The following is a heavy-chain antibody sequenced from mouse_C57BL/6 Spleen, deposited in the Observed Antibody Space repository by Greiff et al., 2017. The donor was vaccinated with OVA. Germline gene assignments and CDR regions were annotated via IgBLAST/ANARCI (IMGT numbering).Heavy chain of an antibody. J-gene: IGHJ1*03. CDR2: IDPSDSYT. V-gene: IGHV1-69*01. D-gene: IGHD1-1*01. Sequence: VRLQQPGAELVMPGASVKLSCKASGYTFTSYWMHWVKQRPGQGLEWIGEIDPSDSYTNYNQKFKGKSTLTVDKSSSTAYMQLSSLTSEDSAVYYCARWGSSYGWYFDVWGTGTTVTVSS. CDR1: GYTFTSYW. CDR3: ARWGSSYGWYFDV.